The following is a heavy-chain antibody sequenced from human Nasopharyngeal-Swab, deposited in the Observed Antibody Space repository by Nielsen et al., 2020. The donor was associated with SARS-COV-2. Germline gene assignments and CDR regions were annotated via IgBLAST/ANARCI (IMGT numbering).Heavy chain of an antibody. V-gene: IGHV4-39*07. CDR2: IYYGGST. Sequence: SETLSLTCTVSGGSISTSSYYWGWIRQPPGKGLEWIGTIYYGGSTYYNPSLKSRITISIDTSKNQFSPKLSSVTAADTAVYYCARDGYRSGWYPNWFDPWGQGTLVTVSS. D-gene: IGHD6-19*01. CDR1: GGSISTSSYY. CDR3: ARDGYRSGWYPNWFDP. J-gene: IGHJ5*02.